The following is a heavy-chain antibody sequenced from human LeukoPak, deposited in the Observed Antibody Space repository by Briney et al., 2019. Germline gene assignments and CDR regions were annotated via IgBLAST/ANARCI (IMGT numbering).Heavy chain of an antibody. V-gene: IGHV3-23*01. CDR3: TSGDYYDSSGYYYYYYGMDV. CDR1: GFIFSSYA. CDR2: ISGSGGST. Sequence: GGSLRLSCAASGFIFSSYAMSWVRQAPGKGLEWVSAISGSGGSTYYADSVKGRFTISRDNSKNTAYLQMNSLKTEDTAVYYCTSGDYYDSSGYYYYYYGMDVWGQGTTVTVSS. J-gene: IGHJ6*02. D-gene: IGHD3-22*01.